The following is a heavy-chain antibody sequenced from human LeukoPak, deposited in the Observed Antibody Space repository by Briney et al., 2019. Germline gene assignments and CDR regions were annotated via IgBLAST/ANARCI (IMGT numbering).Heavy chain of an antibody. J-gene: IGHJ4*02. V-gene: IGHV5-51*01. CDR3: ARSYSSSWYFDY. CDR2: IYPGDSDT. D-gene: IGHD6-13*01. Sequence: GESLKISCKGSGYSFTSYWIGWVRQMPGKGLEYMGIIYPGDSDTRYSSSFRGQVTISVDNSISTAYLQWSSLKASDTAIYYCARSYSSSWYFDYWGQGTLVTVSS. CDR1: GYSFTSYW.